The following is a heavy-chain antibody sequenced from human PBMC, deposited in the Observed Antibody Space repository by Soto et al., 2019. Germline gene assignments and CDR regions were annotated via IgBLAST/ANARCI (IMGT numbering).Heavy chain of an antibody. J-gene: IGHJ3*02. CDR1: GGTFSSYA. CDR2: IIPIFGTA. V-gene: IGHV1-69*13. D-gene: IGHD4-17*01. CDR3: ASATVTISGGFGDAFDI. Sequence: SVKVSCKASGGTFSSYAISWVRQAPGQGLEWMGGIIPIFGTANYAQKFQGRVTITADESTSTAYMELSSLRSEDTAVYYCASATVTISGGFGDAFDIWGQGTMVTVSS.